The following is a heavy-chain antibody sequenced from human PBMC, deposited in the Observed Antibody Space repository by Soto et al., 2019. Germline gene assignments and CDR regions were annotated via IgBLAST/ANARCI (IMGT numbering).Heavy chain of an antibody. Sequence: PSGTLSLPCTVSGGSISSYYWSWIRQPPGKGLEWIGYIYYSGSTNYNPSLKSRVTISVDTSKNQFSLKLSSVTAADTAVYYCARAGPYEWELLSWGQGTLVTVST. CDR3: ARAGPYEWELLS. J-gene: IGHJ5*02. V-gene: IGHV4-59*01. CDR1: GGSISSYY. D-gene: IGHD1-26*01. CDR2: IYYSGST.